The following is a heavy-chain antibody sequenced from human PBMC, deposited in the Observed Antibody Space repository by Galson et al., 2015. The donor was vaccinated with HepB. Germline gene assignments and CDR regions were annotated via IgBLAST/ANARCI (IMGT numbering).Heavy chain of an antibody. CDR3: SREVVFDAFDI. J-gene: IGHJ3*02. D-gene: IGHD2-15*01. Sequence: SLRLSCAASGFTFSSYAMHWVRQAPGKGLEWVAVISYDGSNKYYADSVKGRFTISRDNSKNTLYLQMNSLRAEDTAVYYCSREVVFDAFDIWGQGTMVTVSS. V-gene: IGHV3-30*04. CDR1: GFTFSSYA. CDR2: ISYDGSNK.